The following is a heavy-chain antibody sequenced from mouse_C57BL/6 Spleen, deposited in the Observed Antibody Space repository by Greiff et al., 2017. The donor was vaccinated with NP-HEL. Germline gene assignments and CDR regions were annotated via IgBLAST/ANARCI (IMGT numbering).Heavy chain of an antibody. J-gene: IGHJ4*01. CDR2: INPSNGGT. CDR1: GYTFTSYW. Sequence: VQLQQPGTELVKPGASVKLSCKASGYTFTSYWMHWVKQRPRQGLEWIGNINPSNGGTNYNEKFKSKATLTVDKSSSTAYMQLSSLTSEDSAVYYCARSDGYHDDAMDYWGQGTSVTVSS. CDR3: ARSDGYHDDAMDY. D-gene: IGHD2-3*01. V-gene: IGHV1-53*01.